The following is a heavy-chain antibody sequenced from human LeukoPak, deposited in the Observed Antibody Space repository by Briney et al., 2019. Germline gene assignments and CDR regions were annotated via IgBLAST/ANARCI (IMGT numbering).Heavy chain of an antibody. CDR1: GFTFSGYG. V-gene: IGHV3-30*02. CDR3: TRDLMDYDVSTGLHHYYMDV. CDR2: IRYDGSNE. Sequence: PGGSLRLSCAASGFTFSGYGMHWVRQAPGKGLEWVAFIRYDGSNEYYADSVKGRFTISRDKSKNTLYLQMNTLRVEDTAVYYCTRDLMDYDVSTGLHHYYMDVWGQGTTVTVSS. J-gene: IGHJ6*02. D-gene: IGHD3-9*01.